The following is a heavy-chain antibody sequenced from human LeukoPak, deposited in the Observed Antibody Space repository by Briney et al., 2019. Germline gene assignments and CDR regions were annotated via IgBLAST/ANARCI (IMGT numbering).Heavy chain of an antibody. J-gene: IGHJ4*02. CDR2: ISSSSSYT. CDR1: GFTFSDYY. CDR3: ATSNWNYYNY. Sequence: YPGGSLRLSCAASGFTFSDYYMSWIRQAPGKGLEWVSYISSSSSYTNYADSVKGRFTISRDNAQNSLYLHMNSLRAEDTSVYYCATSNWNYYNYWGQGTLVTVSS. V-gene: IGHV3-11*03. D-gene: IGHD1-20*01.